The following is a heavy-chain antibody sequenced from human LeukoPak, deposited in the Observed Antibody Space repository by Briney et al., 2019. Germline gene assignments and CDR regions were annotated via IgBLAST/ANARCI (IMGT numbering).Heavy chain of an antibody. J-gene: IGHJ5*02. Sequence: GGSLRLSCAASGLTVSSNSMSWVRQAPGKGLEWVSFIYSGGSTYYADSVKGRFTISRDNSKNTLYLQMNSLRAEDTAVYYCARDGRYFDWLLGNNWFDPWGQGTLVTVSS. D-gene: IGHD3-9*01. V-gene: IGHV3-53*01. CDR1: GLTVSSNS. CDR2: IYSGGST. CDR3: ARDGRYFDWLLGNNWFDP.